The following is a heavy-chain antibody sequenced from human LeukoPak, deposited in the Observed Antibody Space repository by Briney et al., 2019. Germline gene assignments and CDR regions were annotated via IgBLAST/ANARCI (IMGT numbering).Heavy chain of an antibody. CDR3: ARGDGYAMDV. Sequence: GGSLRLSCAASGFTFRSYWMHWVRQAPGKGLVWVSRINSDGCSTSYADSVKGRFTISRDNAKNTLYLQMNSLRAGDTAVYYCARGDGYAMDVWGQGTTVTVPS. CDR2: INSDGCST. CDR1: GFTFRSYW. V-gene: IGHV3-74*01. D-gene: IGHD2-8*01. J-gene: IGHJ6*02.